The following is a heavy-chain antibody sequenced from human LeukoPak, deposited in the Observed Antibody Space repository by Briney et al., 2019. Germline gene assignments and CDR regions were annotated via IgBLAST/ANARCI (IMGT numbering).Heavy chain of an antibody. Sequence: SETLSLTCTVSGGSISSYYWIWIRQPPGKGLEWIGYIYYSGSTNYNPSLKGRVTMSVDTSKNQFSLNLGSVTAADTAVYYCARGIGWLPDYWGQGTLVSVSS. CDR2: IYYSGST. D-gene: IGHD6-19*01. J-gene: IGHJ4*02. CDR1: GGSISSYY. CDR3: ARGIGWLPDY. V-gene: IGHV4-59*01.